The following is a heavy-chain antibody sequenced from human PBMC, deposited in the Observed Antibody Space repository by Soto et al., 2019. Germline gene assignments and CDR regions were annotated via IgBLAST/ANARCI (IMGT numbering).Heavy chain of an antibody. CDR2: VSSGSHYI. J-gene: IGHJ6*02. CDR1: GLTFTTYG. Sequence: EVQLVESGGGLVAPGGSLRLSCTPSGLTFTTYGMNWVRQAPGKGLEWVSSVSSGSHYIYYAASVRGRFTISRDNSLYLQMNSLRADDTAVYYCARNRNRSSEIHGIDVWGQGTTVTVS. CDR3: ARNRNRSSEIHGIDV. V-gene: IGHV3-21*01.